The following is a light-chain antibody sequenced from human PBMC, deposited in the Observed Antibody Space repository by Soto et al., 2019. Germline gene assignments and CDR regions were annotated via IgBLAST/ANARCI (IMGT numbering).Light chain of an antibody. CDR2: EVN. CDR1: SSDVGGFDF. CDR3: SSWTSSTTKV. V-gene: IGLV2-14*01. Sequence: QSALTQPASVSGSLGQSITISCTGTSSDVGGFDFVSWYQQHPGRAPKLIIYEVNNRPSGVSNRFSASKSGNTASLTISGLQAEDEADYYCSSWTSSTTKVLGGGTKLTVL. J-gene: IGLJ3*02.